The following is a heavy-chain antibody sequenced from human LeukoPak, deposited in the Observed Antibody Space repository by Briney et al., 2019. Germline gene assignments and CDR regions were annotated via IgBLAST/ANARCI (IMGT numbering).Heavy chain of an antibody. D-gene: IGHD3-10*01. CDR3: ARDRLLLWFGELSNYYYYGMDV. CDR2: ISSSGSTI. CDR1: GFTFSSYG. V-gene: IGHV3-48*03. J-gene: IGHJ6*04. Sequence: PGGSLRLSCAASGFTFSSYGMNWVRQAPGKGLEWVSYISSSGSTIYYADSVKGRFTISRDNAKNSLYLQMNSLRAEDTAVYYCARDRLLLWFGELSNYYYYGMDVWGKGTTVTVSS.